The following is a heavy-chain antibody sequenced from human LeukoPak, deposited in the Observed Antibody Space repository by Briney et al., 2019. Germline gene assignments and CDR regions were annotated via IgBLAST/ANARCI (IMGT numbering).Heavy chain of an antibody. D-gene: IGHD1-26*01. Sequence: SGTLSLTCAVSGGSIMTTNWWSWVRQPPGKGLEWIGEVDLKGATNYNPSLESRVSMSIDTSNNQMSLKLTSVTAADTAFYYCTRGSGAFSPFGFWGQGTLVTVSS. CDR2: VDLKGAT. V-gene: IGHV4-4*02. J-gene: IGHJ4*02. CDR1: GGSIMTTNW. CDR3: TRGSGAFSPFGF.